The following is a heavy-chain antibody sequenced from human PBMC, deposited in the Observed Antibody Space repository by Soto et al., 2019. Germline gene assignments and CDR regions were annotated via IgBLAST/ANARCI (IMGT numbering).Heavy chain of an antibody. CDR2: INQSGST. J-gene: IGHJ4*02. CDR1: GGSFSGYY. CDR3: ARGWGKIFDY. Sequence: QLQLQKWGAGLLKPSETLSFTCAVYGGSFSGYYWNWIRQPPGKGLEWTGEINQSGSTNYNRSLKSRVTISVDTSKNQFSLKLSSVTAADTAVYYCARGWGKIFDYWGQGALVTVSS. V-gene: IGHV4-34*01. D-gene: IGHD7-27*01.